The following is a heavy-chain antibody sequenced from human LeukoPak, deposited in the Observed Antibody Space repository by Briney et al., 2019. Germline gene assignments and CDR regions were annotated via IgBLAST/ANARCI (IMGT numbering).Heavy chain of an antibody. Sequence: GGSLRLSCAASGFTFSSYSMNWVRQAPGKGLEWVSSISSSSSYIYYADSVKGRFTISRDNAKNSLYLQMNSLRAEDTAVYYCARGGVDYYGSGTYYLMYYFDYWGQGALVTVSS. V-gene: IGHV3-21*01. J-gene: IGHJ4*02. CDR2: ISSSSSYI. D-gene: IGHD3-10*01. CDR1: GFTFSSYS. CDR3: ARGGVDYYGSGTYYLMYYFDY.